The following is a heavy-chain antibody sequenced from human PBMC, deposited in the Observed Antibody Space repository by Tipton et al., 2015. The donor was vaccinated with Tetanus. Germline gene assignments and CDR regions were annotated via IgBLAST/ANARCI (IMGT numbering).Heavy chain of an antibody. V-gene: IGHV3-33*01. J-gene: IGHJ4*02. CDR3: ARVIRRSMIGYGVFDS. CDR2: IWFDGSNP. CDR1: GFTFKNHG. Sequence: SLRLSCEGSGFTFKNHGMYWVRHTPGKGLEWVALIWFDGSNPKYADSVRGRLTISRDNSKSTLFLQMNSLRVEDTAVYFCARVIRRSMIGYGVFDSWGQGTLVAVSS. D-gene: IGHD4-17*01.